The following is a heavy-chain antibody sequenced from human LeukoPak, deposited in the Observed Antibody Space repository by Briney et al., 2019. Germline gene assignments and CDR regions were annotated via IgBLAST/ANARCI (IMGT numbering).Heavy chain of an antibody. Sequence: SETLSLTCTVSGGSISSHYWSWIRQPPGKGLEWIGYIYYSGSTNYNPSLKSRVTMSADTSKNQFSLKLSSVTAADTAVYYCARSRCSSISCASRGAFDIWGQGTMVTVSS. V-gene: IGHV4-59*11. CDR2: IYYSGST. J-gene: IGHJ3*02. D-gene: IGHD2-2*01. CDR3: ARSRCSSISCASRGAFDI. CDR1: GGSISSHY.